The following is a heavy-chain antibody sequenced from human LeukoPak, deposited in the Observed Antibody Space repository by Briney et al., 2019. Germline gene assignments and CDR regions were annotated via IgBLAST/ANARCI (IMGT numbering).Heavy chain of an antibody. CDR3: ARSGPPAGRPDAFDI. J-gene: IGHJ3*02. D-gene: IGHD2-2*01. Sequence: SETLSLTCTVSGGSISSHYWSWIRQPPGKALECIGTIYYSGKTYYNPSLNSRVTISIHTSKNEFSLKLSSVTAADRAVYYCARSGPPAGRPDAFDIWGQGTMATVSS. V-gene: IGHV4-39*07. CDR1: GGSISSHY. CDR2: IYYSGKT.